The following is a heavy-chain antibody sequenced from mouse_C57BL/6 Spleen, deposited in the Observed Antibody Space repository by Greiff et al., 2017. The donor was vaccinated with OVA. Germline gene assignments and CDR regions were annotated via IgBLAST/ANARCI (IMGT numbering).Heavy chain of an antibody. V-gene: IGHV5-4*01. CDR3: ARDPNDGYYGYFDY. D-gene: IGHD2-3*01. J-gene: IGHJ2*01. CDR2: ISDGGSYT. Sequence: DVKLVESGGGLVKPGGSLKLSCAASGFTFSSYAMSWVRQTPEKRLEWVATISDGGSYTYYPDNVKGRFTISRDNAKNNLYLQMSHLKSEDTAMYYCARDPNDGYYGYFDYWGQGTTLTVSS. CDR1: GFTFSSYA.